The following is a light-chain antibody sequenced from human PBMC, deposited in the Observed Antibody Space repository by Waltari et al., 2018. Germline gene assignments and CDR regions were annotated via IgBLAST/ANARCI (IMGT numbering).Light chain of an antibody. CDR3: QQLNDYPLT. J-gene: IGKJ4*01. CDR1: QDIRFH. Sequence: IQLTQSPSSLSASVGDRVTITCRASQDIRFHLAWYQQKPGKAPNRLIFSASTLQSGVPSRFSGSGFGTDFTLTISGLQAEDFATYYCQQLNDYPLTFGGGTKLEIK. V-gene: IGKV1-9*01. CDR2: SAS.